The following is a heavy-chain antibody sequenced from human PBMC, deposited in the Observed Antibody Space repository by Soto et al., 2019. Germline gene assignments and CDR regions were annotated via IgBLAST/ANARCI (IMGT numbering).Heavy chain of an antibody. CDR3: ARVGSSGWSPDY. CDR2: IFYSGSTTY. J-gene: IGHJ4*02. V-gene: IGHV4-59*11. Sequence: SETLSLTCTVSGGSISGHYWIWIRQPPGEGMEWIGYIFYSGSTTYNNNPSLKSRVSISVDTSKNQLYLRLSSVTAADTAVYYCARVGSSGWSPDYWGQGTLVTVSS. CDR1: GGSISGHY. D-gene: IGHD6-19*01.